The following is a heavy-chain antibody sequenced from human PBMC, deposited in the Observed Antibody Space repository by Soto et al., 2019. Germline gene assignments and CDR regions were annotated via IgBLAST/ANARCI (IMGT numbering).Heavy chain of an antibody. CDR3: ARGHRPGGDRGAWFDP. J-gene: IGHJ5*02. Sequence: APVKVSCKASGYTFTSYDINWVRQATGQGLEWMGWMNPNSGNTGYAQKFQGRVTMTRNTSISTAYMELSSLRSEDTAVYYCARGHRPGGDRGAWFDPWGQGTLVTVSS. CDR2: MNPNSGNT. CDR1: GYTFTSYD. D-gene: IGHD2-21*01. V-gene: IGHV1-8*01.